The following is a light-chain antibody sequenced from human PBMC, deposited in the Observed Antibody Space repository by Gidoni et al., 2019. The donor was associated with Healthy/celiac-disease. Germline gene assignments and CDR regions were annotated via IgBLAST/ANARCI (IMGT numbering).Light chain of an antibody. CDR1: QSISSW. J-gene: IGKJ1*01. CDR3: QQLWT. Sequence: DIQMTQSPSTLSASVGDRVTITCRASQSISSWLAWYQQKPGKAPKLLIYNASSFESGVPSRFSGSGSGTEFTLTISSLQPDDFATYYCQQLWTFGQGTKVEIK. V-gene: IGKV1-5*03. CDR2: NAS.